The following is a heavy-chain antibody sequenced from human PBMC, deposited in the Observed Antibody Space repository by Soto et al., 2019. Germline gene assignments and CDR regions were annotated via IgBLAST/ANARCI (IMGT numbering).Heavy chain of an antibody. J-gene: IGHJ6*03. CDR2: IYPRDSDI. Sequence: PGESLKISCKGSGYSFTSYWIGWVRQMPGKGLEWMGIIYPRDSDIRYGPSFQGQVTLSADNSITTAYLQWSSLKASDTAIYYCARGSGGYQMDVWGKGTTVTVSS. CDR1: GYSFTSYW. V-gene: IGHV5-51*01. D-gene: IGHD3-10*01. CDR3: ARGSGGYQMDV.